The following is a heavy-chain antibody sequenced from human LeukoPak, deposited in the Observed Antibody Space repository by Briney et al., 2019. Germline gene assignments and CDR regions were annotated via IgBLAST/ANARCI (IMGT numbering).Heavy chain of an antibody. Sequence: PSETLSLTCTVSGGSISSGGYYWSWIRQHPGKGLGWIGYIYYSGSTYYNPSLKSRVTISVDTSKNQFSLKLSSVTAADTAVYYCARGSRLLWFGELLTAANWFDPWGQGTLVTVSS. CDR3: ARGSRLLWFGELLTAANWFDP. CDR2: IYYSGST. D-gene: IGHD3-10*01. V-gene: IGHV4-31*03. CDR1: GGSISSGGYY. J-gene: IGHJ5*02.